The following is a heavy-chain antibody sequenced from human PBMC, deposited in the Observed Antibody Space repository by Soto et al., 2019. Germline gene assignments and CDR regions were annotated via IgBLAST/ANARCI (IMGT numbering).Heavy chain of an antibody. V-gene: IGHV4-39*01. CDR2: ISYSGST. J-gene: IGHJ4*02. Sequence: QLQLQESGPGLVKPSETLSLTCTVSGGSISSSSYYWGWIRQPPGKGLEWIGSISYSGSTYYNPSLKSRVPISVDTSKNPFSLRLSPVTAADTAVYYCARPQQAGVCCELFAYWGQGTLVTVSS. D-gene: IGHD6-13*01. CDR1: GGSISSSSYY. CDR3: ARPQQAGVCCELFAY.